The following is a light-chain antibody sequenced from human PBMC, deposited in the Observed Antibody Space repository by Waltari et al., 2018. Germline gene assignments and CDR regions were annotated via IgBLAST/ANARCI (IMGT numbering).Light chain of an antibody. J-gene: IGKJ4*01. CDR1: QSISTM. Sequence: IVMTPSPATLSVSPGDRDNLPFQASQSISTMLAWYQQKPGQAPRLLIHGASTRATGIPATFSGSGSGTDFTLTISSLQSEDFAVYYCQQYNNMPLTFGGGTKLEIK. V-gene: IGKV3-15*01. CDR2: GAS. CDR3: QQYNNMPLT.